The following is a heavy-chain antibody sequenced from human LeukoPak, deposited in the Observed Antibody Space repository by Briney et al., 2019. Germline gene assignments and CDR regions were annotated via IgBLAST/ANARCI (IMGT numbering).Heavy chain of an antibody. CDR2: INHSGST. CDR1: GGSFSGYY. V-gene: IGHV4-34*01. Sequence: TSENLSLTCAVYGGSFSGYYWSWIRQPPGKGLEWIGEINHSGSTNYNPSLKSRVTISVDTSKNQFSLKLSSVTAADTAVYYCARHRDGYDHDYWGQGTLVTVSS. CDR3: ARHRDGYDHDY. D-gene: IGHD5-12*01. J-gene: IGHJ4*02.